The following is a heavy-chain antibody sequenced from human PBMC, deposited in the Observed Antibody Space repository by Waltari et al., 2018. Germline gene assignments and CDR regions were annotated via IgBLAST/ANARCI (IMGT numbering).Heavy chain of an antibody. CDR3: ATGRYRFFDY. J-gene: IGHJ4*02. V-gene: IGHV3-53*01. CDR2: NDTGGPT. D-gene: IGHD1-26*01. Sequence: EVQLVESGGGSTQPGGSLRLSCGASGFTFSSNFMSWVRQAPGKGLGVVSINDTGGPTSHGGSGKVRFTIYRDNSKSTMYLQMNTLRTEDTAVYYCATGRYRFFDYWGQGTLVTVSS. CDR1: GFTFSSNF.